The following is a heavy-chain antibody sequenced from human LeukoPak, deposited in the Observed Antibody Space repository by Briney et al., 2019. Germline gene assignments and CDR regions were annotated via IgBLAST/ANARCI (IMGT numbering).Heavy chain of an antibody. D-gene: IGHD3-3*01. CDR3: ARVRVANYYYYMDV. CDR1: GGSINSGDYY. J-gene: IGHJ6*03. CDR2: IYYSGST. V-gene: IGHV4-30-4*08. Sequence: SQTLSLTCTVSGGSINSGDYYWSWIRQPPGKGLEWIGYIYYSGSTYYNPSLKSRVTISVDTSENQFSLKLGSVTAADTAVYYCARVRVANYYYYMDVWGKGTTVTVSS.